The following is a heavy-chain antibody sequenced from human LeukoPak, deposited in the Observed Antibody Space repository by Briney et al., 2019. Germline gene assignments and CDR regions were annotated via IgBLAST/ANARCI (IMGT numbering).Heavy chain of an antibody. CDR3: ARKLTYGGNSAYDY. CDR1: WYNFTNFL. Sequence: GSPEVSCKGFWYNFTNFLIGLVRQVPGRGLEWMGIIYPGDSDTRYSPSFQGQVTISADKSISTAYLQWSSLKASDTAMYYCARKLTYGGNSAYDYWGQGTLVTVTS. J-gene: IGHJ4*02. CDR2: IYPGDSDT. D-gene: IGHD4-23*01. V-gene: IGHV5-51*01.